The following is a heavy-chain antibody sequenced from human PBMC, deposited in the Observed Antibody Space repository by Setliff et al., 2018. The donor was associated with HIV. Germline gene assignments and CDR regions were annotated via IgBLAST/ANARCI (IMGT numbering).Heavy chain of an antibody. CDR3: AREQYHFVVDYYYYYGMDV. J-gene: IGHJ6*02. V-gene: IGHV4-61*09. CDR1: GGSISSGSYY. Sequence: SETLSLTCTVSGGSISSGSYYWSWIRQPAGKGLEWIGHIHTSGSTKYNPSLKSRAILSVDTSQNQFSLQLKHVTAADTAIYYCAREQYHFVVDYYYYYGMDVWGQGNTVTVSS. CDR2: IHTSGST. D-gene: IGHD2-15*01.